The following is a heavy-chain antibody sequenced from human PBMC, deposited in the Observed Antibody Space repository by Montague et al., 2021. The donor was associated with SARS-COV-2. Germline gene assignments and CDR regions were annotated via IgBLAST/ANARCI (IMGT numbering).Heavy chain of an antibody. CDR3: ARMDILTGYYAYGMDV. J-gene: IGHJ6*02. CDR2: IYWNDDK. CDR1: GFSLSTSGVG. D-gene: IGHD3-9*01. V-gene: IGHV2-5*01. Sequence: PALVTPTQTLTLTCTFSGFSLSTSGVGVGWIRQPPGKALEWLALIYWNDDKRYSPSLKSRLTITKDTSKNQVVLTMTNMDPVDTATYYCARMDILTGYYAYGMDVWGQGTTVTVSS.